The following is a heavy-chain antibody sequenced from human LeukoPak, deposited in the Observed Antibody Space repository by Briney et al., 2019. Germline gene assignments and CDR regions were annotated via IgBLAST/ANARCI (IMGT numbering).Heavy chain of an antibody. CDR2: INPNSGGT. CDR1: GYTFTGYY. Sequence: ASVRVSCKASGYTFTGYYMHWVRQAPGQGLEWMGWINPNSGGTNYAQKFQGWVTMTRDTSISTAYMELSRLRSDDTAVYYCARDLQVATLRAYYYYGMDVWGQGTTVTVSS. D-gene: IGHD5-12*01. CDR3: ARDLQVATLRAYYYYGMDV. V-gene: IGHV1-2*04. J-gene: IGHJ6*02.